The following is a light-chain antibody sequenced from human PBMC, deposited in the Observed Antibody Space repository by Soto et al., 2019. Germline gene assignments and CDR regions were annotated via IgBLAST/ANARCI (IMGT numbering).Light chain of an antibody. CDR3: QPYHYWPRT. CDR1: QSISSS. J-gene: IGKJ1*01. V-gene: IGKV3-15*01. CDR2: GVS. Sequence: EVVMTQSPATLSVSPGESATLSCRASQSISSSKLAWYQQNPGQAPRLLLFGVSNRATGIPARFSGSGSGTEFSLTISSLQSEDFAVYYCQPYHYWPRTFGQGTKVDIK.